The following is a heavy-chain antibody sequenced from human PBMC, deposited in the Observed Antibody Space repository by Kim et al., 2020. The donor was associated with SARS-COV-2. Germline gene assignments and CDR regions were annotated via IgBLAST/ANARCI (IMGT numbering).Heavy chain of an antibody. D-gene: IGHD4-17*01. V-gene: IGHV3-74*01. J-gene: IGHJ5*02. CDR3: ARDPHPPNYGEIANGWFDP. CDR2: INSDGSST. Sequence: GGSLRLSCAASGFTFSSYRMHWVRQAPGKGLVWVSRINSDGSSTSYADSVKGRFTISRDNAKNTLYLQMNSLRAEDTAVYYCARDPHPPNYGEIANGWFDPWGQGTLVTVSS. CDR1: GFTFSSYR.